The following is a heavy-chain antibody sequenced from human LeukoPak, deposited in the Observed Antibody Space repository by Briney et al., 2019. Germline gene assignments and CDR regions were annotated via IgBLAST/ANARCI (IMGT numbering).Heavy chain of an antibody. CDR1: GGSFSGYY. Sequence: SETLSLTCAVYGGSFSGYYWSWIRQPPGKGLKWIGEINHSGSTNYNPSLKSRATISVDTSKNQFSLKLSSVTAADTAVYYCASLYYYDSSGYYSFDYWGQGTLVTVSS. V-gene: IGHV4-34*01. CDR3: ASLYYYDSSGYYSFDY. CDR2: INHSGST. J-gene: IGHJ4*02. D-gene: IGHD3-22*01.